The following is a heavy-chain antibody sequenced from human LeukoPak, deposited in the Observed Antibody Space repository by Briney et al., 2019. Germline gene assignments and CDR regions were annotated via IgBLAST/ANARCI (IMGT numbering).Heavy chain of an antibody. Sequence: PSETLSLTCTVSGGSISTYYWSWIRQPPGKGLEWIGYIYYTGSTNYNPSLKSRVTISVDTSKNQFSLKLSSVTAADTAVYYCARAWVATITASFYFDYWGQGTLVTVSS. D-gene: IGHD5-24*01. J-gene: IGHJ4*02. CDR2: IYYTGST. CDR3: ARAWVATITASFYFDY. V-gene: IGHV4-59*12. CDR1: GGSISTYY.